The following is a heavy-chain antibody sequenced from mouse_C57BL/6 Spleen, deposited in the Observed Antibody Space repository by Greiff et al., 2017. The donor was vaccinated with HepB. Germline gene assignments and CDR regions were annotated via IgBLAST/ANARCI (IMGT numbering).Heavy chain of an antibody. CDR1: GYAFSSSW. CDR3: ARDGTNYFDY. CDR2: IYPGDGDT. J-gene: IGHJ2*01. Sequence: VKLLESGPELVKPGASVKISCKASGYAFSSSWMNWVKQRPGKGLEWIGRIYPGDGDTNYNGKFKGKATLTADKSSSTAYMQLSSLTSEDSAVYFCARDGTNYFDYWGQGTTLTVSS. V-gene: IGHV1-82*01. D-gene: IGHD4-1*01.